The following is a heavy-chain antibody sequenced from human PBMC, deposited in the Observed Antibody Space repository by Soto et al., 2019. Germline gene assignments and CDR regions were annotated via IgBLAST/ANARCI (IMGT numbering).Heavy chain of an antibody. CDR2: IMPLYAKP. J-gene: IGHJ6*02. CDR3: ASLNNWSSGDGRIDV. Sequence: QVQLVQSGAEVKKPGSSVKVSCKASGGTFKTYTISWVRQVLGQGLEWMGGIMPLYAKPTYAQPFLGRLTIAADEHTSTVYMELSSLRSEDTALYYCASLNNWSSGDGRIDVWGRGTAVSVSS. V-gene: IGHV1-69*01. CDR1: GGTFKTYT. D-gene: IGHD1-26*01.